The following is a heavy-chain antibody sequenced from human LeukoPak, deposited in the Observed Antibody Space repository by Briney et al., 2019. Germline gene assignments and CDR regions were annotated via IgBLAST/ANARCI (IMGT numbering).Heavy chain of an antibody. CDR2: IGTAGDT. J-gene: IGHJ4*02. V-gene: IGHV3-13*01. Sequence: PGGSLRLSCAASGFTFSSYDMHWVRQATGKGLEWVSAIGTAGDTYYPDSVKGRFTISRENAKNSLYLQMNSLRAGDTAVYYCARGRSITGPLDYWGQGTLVTVSS. D-gene: IGHD1-20*01. CDR3: ARGRSITGPLDY. CDR1: GFTFSSYD.